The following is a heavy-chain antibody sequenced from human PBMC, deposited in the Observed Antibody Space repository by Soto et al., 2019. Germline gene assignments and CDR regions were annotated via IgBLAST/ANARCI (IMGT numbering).Heavy chain of an antibody. CDR1: GYTFTSYY. J-gene: IGHJ6*02. D-gene: IGHD5-18*01. V-gene: IGHV1-46*01. Sequence: ASVKVSCKASGYTFTSYYIHWVRQAPGQGLEWMGIFNPTGDTASYAQKLQGRVTMTRDTSTGTAYMELGSLRSEDTAVYYCARGGRIVDTGIGYYYYHAMDVWGQGTTVTAP. CDR2: FNPTGDTA. CDR3: ARGGRIVDTGIGYYYYHAMDV.